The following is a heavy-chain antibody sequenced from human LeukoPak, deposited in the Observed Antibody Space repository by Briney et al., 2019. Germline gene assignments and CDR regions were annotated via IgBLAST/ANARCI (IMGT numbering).Heavy chain of an antibody. CDR1: GFTFSSYA. D-gene: IGHD2-15*01. Sequence: GGSLRLSCAASGFTFSSYAMSWVRQAPGKGPEWVSAISGSGGSTYYADSVKGRFTISRDNSKNTLYLQMNSLRAEDTAVYYCARHIVVVVAATDYWGQGTLVTVSS. J-gene: IGHJ4*02. CDR3: ARHIVVVVAATDY. CDR2: ISGSGGST. V-gene: IGHV3-23*01.